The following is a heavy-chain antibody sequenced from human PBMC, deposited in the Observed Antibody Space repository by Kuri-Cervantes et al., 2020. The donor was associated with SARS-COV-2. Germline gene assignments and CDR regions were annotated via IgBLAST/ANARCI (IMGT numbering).Heavy chain of an antibody. Sequence: KVSCKGSGYSFTSYWIGWVRQMPGKGLEWMGIIYPCDSDTRYSPSFQGQVTIPADNSISTAYLQWSSLKASDTAMYYCAGLLLRPTYYDYYGMDDWGQGTTVTVSS. CDR2: IYPCDSDT. CDR3: AGLLLRPTYYDYYGMDD. D-gene: IGHD1-26*01. V-gene: IGHV5-51*01. J-gene: IGHJ6*02. CDR1: GYSFTSYW.